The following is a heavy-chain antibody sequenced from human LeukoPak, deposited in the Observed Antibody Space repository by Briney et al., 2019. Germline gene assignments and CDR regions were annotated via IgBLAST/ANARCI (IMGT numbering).Heavy chain of an antibody. J-gene: IGHJ4*02. D-gene: IGHD3-22*01. CDR3: AKDSFQGPSHYYDSSGYGWFDY. Sequence: GRSLRLSCAASGFTFDDYAMHWVRQAPGKGLEWVSGISWNSGSIGYADSVKGRFTISRDNAKNSLYLQMNSLRAEDTALYYCAKDSFQGPSHYYDSSGYGWFDYWGQGTLVTVSS. V-gene: IGHV3-9*01. CDR2: ISWNSGSI. CDR1: GFTFDDYA.